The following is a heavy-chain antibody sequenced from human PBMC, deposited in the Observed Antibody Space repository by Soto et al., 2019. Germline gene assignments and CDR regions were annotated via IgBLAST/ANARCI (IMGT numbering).Heavy chain of an antibody. V-gene: IGHV3-23*01. D-gene: IGHD3-16*01. CDR1: GFTFRNYA. J-gene: IGHJ5*02. CDR3: AKDPEGSSATHYDPHNYFDP. CDR2: ISCSGSST. Sequence: GGSLRLSCAASGFTFRNYAMNWVRQAPGEGLEWVSTISCSGSSTYSADSVKGRFTISRDNSQNTLFLQMNSLRADDTAVYYCAKDPEGSSATHYDPHNYFDPWGQGTLVTVSS.